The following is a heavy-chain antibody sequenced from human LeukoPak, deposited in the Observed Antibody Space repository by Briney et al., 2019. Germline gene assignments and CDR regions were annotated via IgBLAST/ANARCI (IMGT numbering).Heavy chain of an antibody. J-gene: IGHJ6*03. V-gene: IGHV1-8*03. CDR3: ARGGRFGEYMDV. CDR2: MNPNSGNT. Sequence: ASVKVSCKASGYTFTGYDINWVRQATGQGLEWMGWMNPNSGNTGYAQKFQGRVTITRNTSISTAYMELSSLRSEDTAVYYCARGGRFGEYMDVWGKGTTVTVSS. CDR1: GYTFTGYD. D-gene: IGHD3-10*01.